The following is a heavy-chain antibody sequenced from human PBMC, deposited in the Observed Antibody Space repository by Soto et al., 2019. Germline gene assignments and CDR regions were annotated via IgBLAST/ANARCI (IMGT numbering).Heavy chain of an antibody. CDR2: IGESGTPT. J-gene: IGHJ4*02. CDR1: GFTFSSYA. CDR3: ARDSGWFN. V-gene: IGHV3-23*01. D-gene: IGHD6-19*01. Sequence: EVQLLESGGGLVQPGGSLRLSCAASGFTFSSYAMKWVRQAPGKGLEWVSLIGESGTPTYYADSVKGRFTISRDNSGNTLFLEMYSLRAEDTAVYYCARDSGWFNWGQGTLVTVSS.